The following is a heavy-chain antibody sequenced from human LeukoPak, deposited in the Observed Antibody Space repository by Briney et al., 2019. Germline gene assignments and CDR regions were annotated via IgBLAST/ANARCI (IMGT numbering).Heavy chain of an antibody. CDR2: IISIFGTE. D-gene: IGHD5-18*01. V-gene: IGHV1-69*13. Sequence: SVKVSCKASGDTFSSYAISWVRQPPGQGLEWMGSIISIFGTENYAQKFKGRVTITAAESTSTAYMELSSLRSEDTAVDYCARDGTGYSYGFNYYYYYMDVWGKGTTVTVPS. J-gene: IGHJ6*03. CDR3: ARDGTGYSYGFNYYYYYMDV. CDR1: GDTFSSYA.